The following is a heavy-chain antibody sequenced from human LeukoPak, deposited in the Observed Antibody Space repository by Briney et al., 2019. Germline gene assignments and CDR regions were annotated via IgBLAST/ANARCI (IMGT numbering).Heavy chain of an antibody. CDR3: ARGTYSGYDFDY. Sequence: SETLSLTCTVSGGSISSGGYYWSWIRQHPGKGLERIGYIYYSGSTYYNPSLKSRVTISVDTSKNQFSLKLSSVTAADTAVYYCARGTYSGYDFDYWGQGTLVTVSS. V-gene: IGHV4-31*03. CDR2: IYYSGST. J-gene: IGHJ4*02. CDR1: GGSISSGGYY. D-gene: IGHD5-12*01.